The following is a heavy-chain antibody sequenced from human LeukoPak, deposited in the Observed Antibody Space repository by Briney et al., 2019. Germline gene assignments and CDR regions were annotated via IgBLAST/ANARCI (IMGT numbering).Heavy chain of an antibody. CDR2: IIPIFGTA. CDR3: ARVAAAAGTNLGWFDP. CDR1: GGTFSSYA. Sequence: ASVKVSCKASGGTFSSYAISWVRQAPGQGLEWMGGIIPIFGTANYAQKFQGRVTITADESTSTAYMELSSLRSEDTAVYYCARVAAAAGTNLGWFDPWGQGTLVTVSS. V-gene: IGHV1-69*13. D-gene: IGHD6-13*01. J-gene: IGHJ5*02.